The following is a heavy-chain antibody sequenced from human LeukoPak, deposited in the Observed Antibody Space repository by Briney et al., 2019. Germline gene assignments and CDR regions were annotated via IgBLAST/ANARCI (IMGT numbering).Heavy chain of an antibody. CDR1: GYSFSGHY. CDR2: ISPNSGGT. V-gene: IGHV1-2*02. CDR3: ARDRGSSSWYQGDY. J-gene: IGHJ4*02. D-gene: IGHD6-13*01. Sequence: ASVKVSCKASGYSFSGHYMHWVRQAPGQGPEWMGWISPNSGGTNYAQKFQGRVTMTGDTSISTAYMELSSLRSEDTAVYYCARDRGSSSWYQGDYWGQGTLVTVSS.